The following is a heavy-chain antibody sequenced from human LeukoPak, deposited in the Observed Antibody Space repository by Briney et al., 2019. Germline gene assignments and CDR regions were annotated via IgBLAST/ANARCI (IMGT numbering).Heavy chain of an antibody. V-gene: IGHV3-53*04. D-gene: IGHD3-16*01. CDR3: AREVGGSAFDI. CDR1: GFTVSSNY. J-gene: IGHJ3*02. Sequence: GGSLRLSCAASGFTVSSNYMSWVRQAPGKGLEWVSIIYSGGSTYYADSVKGRFTISRHNSKNTLYLQMNSLRAEDTSVYYCAREVGGSAFDIWGQGTMVTVSS. CDR2: IYSGGST.